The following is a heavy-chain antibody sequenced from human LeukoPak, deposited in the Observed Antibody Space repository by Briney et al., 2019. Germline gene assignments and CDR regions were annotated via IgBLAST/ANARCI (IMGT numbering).Heavy chain of an antibody. CDR1: GGSISSNSYY. CDR3: AGIWFGASNWFDP. V-gene: IGHV4-39*01. J-gene: IGHJ5*02. D-gene: IGHD3-10*01. CDR2: IYYSGST. Sequence: PSETLSLTCTVSGGSISSNSYYWGWIRQPPGKGLEWIGSIYYSGSTYYNPSLKSRVTISVDTSKNQFSLKLSSVTAADTAVYYCAGIWFGASNWFDPWGQGTLVTVSS.